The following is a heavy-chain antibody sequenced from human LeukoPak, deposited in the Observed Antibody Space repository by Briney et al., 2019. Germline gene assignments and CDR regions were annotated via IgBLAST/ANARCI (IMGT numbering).Heavy chain of an antibody. V-gene: IGHV1-69*06. Sequence: ASVKVSCKAYAGTFSSYAISWVRQAPGQWREWMGGIIPIFGTANYAQEFQGRVTITADKSTSTAYMELSSLRSEDTAVYYCATPGPEYSSSWYPFDYWGQGTLVTVSS. J-gene: IGHJ4*02. CDR1: AGTFSSYA. D-gene: IGHD6-13*01. CDR3: ATPGPEYSSSWYPFDY. CDR2: IIPIFGTA.